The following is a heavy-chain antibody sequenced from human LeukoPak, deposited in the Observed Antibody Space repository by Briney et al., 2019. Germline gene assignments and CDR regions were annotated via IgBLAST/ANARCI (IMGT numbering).Heavy chain of an antibody. CDR1: GFTFSSYG. CDR2: ISYDGSNK. V-gene: IGHV3-30*18. CDR3: AKVQDYYGSGVGFDY. J-gene: IGHJ4*02. D-gene: IGHD3-10*01. Sequence: GRSLRLSCAASGFTFSSYGMHWVRQAPGKGLEWVAVISYDGSNKYYADSVKGRFTISRDNSKNTLYLQMNSLRAEDTAVYYCAKVQDYYGSGVGFDYWGQGTLVTVSS.